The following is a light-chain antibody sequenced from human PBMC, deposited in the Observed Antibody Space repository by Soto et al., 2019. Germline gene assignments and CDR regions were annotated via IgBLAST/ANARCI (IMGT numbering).Light chain of an antibody. CDR1: QSVLYSSNNKNY. CDR3: QQYESTPPT. CDR2: WAS. J-gene: IGKJ2*01. Sequence: DIVMTQSPDSLAVSLGESATINCKSSQSVLYSSNNKNYLAWYQQRPGQPPKLLIYWASTRESGVPDRFSGSGSGTDFTLTISSLQAADVAVYYCQQYESTPPTFGQGTKLEIK. V-gene: IGKV4-1*01.